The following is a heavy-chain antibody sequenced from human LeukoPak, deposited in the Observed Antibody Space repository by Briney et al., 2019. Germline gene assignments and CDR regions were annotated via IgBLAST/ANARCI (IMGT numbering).Heavy chain of an antibody. J-gene: IGHJ4*02. CDR2: IYTSGST. CDR3: ARDGDSSGYYIYDY. Sequence: SETLSLTCTVSGGSISSYYWSWIRQPAGKGLEWIGRIYTSGSTNYNPSLKSRVTMSVDTSKNQFSLKLSSVTAADTAVYYCARDGDSSGYYIYDYWGQGTLVTVSS. CDR1: GGSISSYY. D-gene: IGHD3-22*01. V-gene: IGHV4-4*07.